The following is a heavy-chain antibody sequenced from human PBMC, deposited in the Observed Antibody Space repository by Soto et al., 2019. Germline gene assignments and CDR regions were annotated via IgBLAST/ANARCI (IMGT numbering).Heavy chain of an antibody. D-gene: IGHD2-15*01. V-gene: IGHV4-39*02. CDR1: GDSISSSSYY. CDR2: VHSSGST. J-gene: IGHJ4*02. CDR3: ARPWVVADY. Sequence: PSETLSLTCTVSGDSISSSSYYWAWIRQSPGKALVWIGHVHSSGSTYYNPSLKSRVTISVDTSKNHFSLKLSSVTAADTAVYFCARPWVVADYWGQGPLVTLSS.